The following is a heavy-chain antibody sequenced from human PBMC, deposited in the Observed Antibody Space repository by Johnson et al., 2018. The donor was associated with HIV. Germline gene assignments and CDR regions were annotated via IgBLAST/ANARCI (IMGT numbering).Heavy chain of an antibody. CDR2: LRQPGSQQ. J-gene: IGHJ3*02. CDR1: GFTFSSHA. CDR3: ARGGEADAFDI. D-gene: IGHD3-16*01. Sequence: EQLVESGGGVVQPGGSLRLSCAASGFTFSSHAMHWVRQAPGKGLEWVATLRQPGSQQYYADSVKGRFTISRDNANHSLSLQMNSLSAEDTAVYYCARGGEADAFDIWGQGTMVTVSS. V-gene: IGHV3-7*03.